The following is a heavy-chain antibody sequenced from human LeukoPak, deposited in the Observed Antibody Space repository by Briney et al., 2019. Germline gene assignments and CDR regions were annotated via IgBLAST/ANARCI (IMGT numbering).Heavy chain of an antibody. D-gene: IGHD3-10*01. J-gene: IGHJ4*02. CDR2: IYYSGST. CDR1: GGSISSSSYY. V-gene: IGHV4-39*07. Sequence: PSETLSLTCTVSGGSISSSSYYWGWIRQPPGKGLEWIGSIYYSGSTYYNPSLKSRVTISVDTSKNQFSLKLSSVTAADTAVYYCARDLAYYYGSGSPGGYYFDYWGQGTLVTVSS. CDR3: ARDLAYYYGSGSPGGYYFDY.